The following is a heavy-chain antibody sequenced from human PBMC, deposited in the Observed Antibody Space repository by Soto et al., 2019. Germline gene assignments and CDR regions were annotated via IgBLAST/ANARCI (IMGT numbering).Heavy chain of an antibody. CDR2: IVGGGGST. J-gene: IGHJ6*02. D-gene: IGHD3-10*01. Sequence: EVQLLESGGGLVQPGGSLRLSCAASGFTFRNFAVSWVRQAPGRGLEWVSTIVGGGGSTYYADSVKGRFTISRDNSKNTLYLQMNSLRAEDTAVYYCAKGGSGIYYYYYSMDVWGQRTTVTVSS. CDR3: AKGGSGIYYYYYSMDV. CDR1: GFTFRNFA. V-gene: IGHV3-23*01.